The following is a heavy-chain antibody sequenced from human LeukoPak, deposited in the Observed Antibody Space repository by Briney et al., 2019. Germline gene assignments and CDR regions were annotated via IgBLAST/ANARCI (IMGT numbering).Heavy chain of an antibody. Sequence: GGSLRLSCAASGFTFSSYAMSWVRQAPGKGLEWVSAISGSGGSTYYADSVKGRFTISRDNSKNTLYLQMNSLRAEDTAVYYCATDLYNWNRLSASRYAFDIWGQGTMVTVSS. J-gene: IGHJ3*02. V-gene: IGHV3-23*01. CDR1: GFTFSSYA. CDR3: ATDLYNWNRLSASRYAFDI. CDR2: ISGSGGST. D-gene: IGHD1-1*01.